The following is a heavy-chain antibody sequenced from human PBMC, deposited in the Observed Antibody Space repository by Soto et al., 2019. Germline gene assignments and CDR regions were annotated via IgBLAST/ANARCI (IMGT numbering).Heavy chain of an antibody. CDR1: GFTFSSYA. CDR3: AKPLLTGTTRPHLRPSYYYYYYMDV. D-gene: IGHD1-7*01. J-gene: IGHJ6*03. Sequence: GGSLRLSCAASGFTFSSYAMSWVRQAPGKGLEWVSAISGSGGSTYYADSVKGRFTISRDNSKNTLYLQMNSLRAEDTAVYYCAKPLLTGTTRPHLRPSYYYYYYMDVWGKGTTVTVSS. V-gene: IGHV3-23*01. CDR2: ISGSGGST.